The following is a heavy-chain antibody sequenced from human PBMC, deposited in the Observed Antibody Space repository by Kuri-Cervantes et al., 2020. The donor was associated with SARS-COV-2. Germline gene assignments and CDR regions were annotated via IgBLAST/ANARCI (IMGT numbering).Heavy chain of an antibody. Sequence: GESLKISCAASGFTFSSYWMSWVHQAPGKGLEWVANIKQDGSEKYYVDSVKGRFTISRDNAKNSLYLQMNSLRAEDTAVYYCARVFRYSSSWYYFDYWGQGTLVTVSS. D-gene: IGHD6-13*01. V-gene: IGHV3-7*03. J-gene: IGHJ4*02. CDR3: ARVFRYSSSWYYFDY. CDR1: GFTFSSYW. CDR2: IKQDGSEK.